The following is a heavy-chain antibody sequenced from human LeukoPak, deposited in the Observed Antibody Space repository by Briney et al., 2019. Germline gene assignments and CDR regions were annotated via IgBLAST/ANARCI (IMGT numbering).Heavy chain of an antibody. CDR3: ARRISGYDPYYFDY. J-gene: IGHJ4*02. Sequence: GESLKIYCKGSGYSFTSYWIGSVRQTPGKGLEWMGIIYPGDSDTRYSPSFQGQVTISADKSISTAYLQWSSLKASDTAMYYCARRISGYDPYYFDYWGQGTMVTVSS. CDR1: GYSFTSYW. D-gene: IGHD5-12*01. V-gene: IGHV5-51*01. CDR2: IYPGDSDT.